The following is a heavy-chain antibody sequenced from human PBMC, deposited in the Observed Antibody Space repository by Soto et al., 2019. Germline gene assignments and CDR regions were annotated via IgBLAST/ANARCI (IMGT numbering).Heavy chain of an antibody. V-gene: IGHV3-30*18. Sequence: QVQLVESGGGVVQPGRSLRLSCAASGFTFSSYGMHWVRQAPGKGLEWVAVISYDGSNKYYADSVKGRFTISRDNSKNTLYLQMNSLRAEDTAVYYCAKMVRGSGSSWGQGTLVTVSS. CDR3: AKMVRGSGSS. J-gene: IGHJ5*02. CDR2: ISYDGSNK. CDR1: GFTFSSYG. D-gene: IGHD3-10*01.